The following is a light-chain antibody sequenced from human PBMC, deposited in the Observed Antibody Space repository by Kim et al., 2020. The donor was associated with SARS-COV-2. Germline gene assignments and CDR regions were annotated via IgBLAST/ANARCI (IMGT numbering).Light chain of an antibody. Sequence: SSGPRATPTLACSASLSVSLAWDRQQPGPAPGPLIYGASARATAIPTRFRVSGSGTEFTLTLSSLQSEDFAVYYCHRYNNWTPLTFGGGTKVDIK. J-gene: IGKJ4*01. CDR2: GAS. CDR1: ASLSVS. V-gene: IGKV3D-15*01. CDR3: HRYNNWTPLT.